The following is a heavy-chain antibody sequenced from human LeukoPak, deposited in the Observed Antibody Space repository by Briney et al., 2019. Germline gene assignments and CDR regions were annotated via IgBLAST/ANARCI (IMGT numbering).Heavy chain of an antibody. CDR2: ISAYNGNT. D-gene: IGHD3-16*01. V-gene: IGHV1-18*01. CDR3: ARDRDTKYDYVWGSYCVRREFDY. J-gene: IGHJ4*02. CDR1: GYTFTSYG. Sequence: ASVKVSCKASGYTFTSYGISWVRQAPGQGLEWMGWISAYNGNTNYAQKLQGRVTMTTDTSTSTAYMELRSLRSDDTAVYYCARDRDTKYDYVWGSYCVRREFDYWGQGTLVTVSS.